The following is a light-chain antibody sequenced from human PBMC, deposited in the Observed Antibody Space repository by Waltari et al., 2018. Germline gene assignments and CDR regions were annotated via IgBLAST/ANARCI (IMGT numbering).Light chain of an antibody. CDR3: QHYVSLPVT. Sequence: EIVLTQSPGPLSLSPGDRATLSCRASQSVSRALAWYQQNPGQAPRLLIYGASNRATGIPDRFSGSGSGTEFSLIISRLEPEDFAVYYCQHYVSLPVTFGQGTKVEIK. V-gene: IGKV3-20*01. J-gene: IGKJ1*01. CDR1: QSVSRA. CDR2: GAS.